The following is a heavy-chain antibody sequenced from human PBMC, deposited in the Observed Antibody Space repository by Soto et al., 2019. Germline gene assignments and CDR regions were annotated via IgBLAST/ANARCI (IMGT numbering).Heavy chain of an antibody. CDR3: ARQTGSGSYYSYYYYYGMDV. CDR1: GYSFTSYW. D-gene: IGHD3-10*01. J-gene: IGHJ6*02. CDR2: IDPSDSYT. V-gene: IGHV5-10-1*01. Sequence: GESLKISCKGSGYSFTSYWISWVRQMPGKGLEWMGRIDPSDSYTNYSPSFQGHVTISADKSISTAYLQWSSLKASDTAMYYCARQTGSGSYYSYYYYYGMDVWGQGTTVTVS.